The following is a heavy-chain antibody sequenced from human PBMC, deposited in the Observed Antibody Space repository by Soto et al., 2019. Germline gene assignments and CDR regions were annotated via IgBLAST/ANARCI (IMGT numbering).Heavy chain of an antibody. CDR2: ISSSGDTI. V-gene: IGHV3-48*03. J-gene: IGHJ4*02. D-gene: IGHD3-22*01. Sequence: GGSLRLSCAASGFTFSSYEMNWVRQAPGKGLEWVSYISSSGDTIYSADSVKGRFTISRDDAKNSLYLQMNSLRVEDTAVYYCAREPYYYDSSGYPGYFDYWGQGTLVTVSS. CDR3: AREPYYYDSSGYPGYFDY. CDR1: GFTFSSYE.